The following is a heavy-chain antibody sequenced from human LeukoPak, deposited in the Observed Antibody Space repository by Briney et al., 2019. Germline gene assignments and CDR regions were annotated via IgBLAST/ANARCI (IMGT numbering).Heavy chain of an antibody. V-gene: IGHV3-48*03. CDR3: ARDYCSSTSCYLYYYYGMDV. D-gene: IGHD2-2*01. CDR1: GFTFSSYE. Sequence: PGGSLRLSCAASGFTFSSYEMNWVRQASGKGLEWVSYISSSGSTIYYADSVKGRFTISRDNAKNSLYLQMNSLRAEDTAVYYCARDYCSSTSCYLYYYYGMDVWGQGTTVTVSS. CDR2: ISSSGSTI. J-gene: IGHJ6*02.